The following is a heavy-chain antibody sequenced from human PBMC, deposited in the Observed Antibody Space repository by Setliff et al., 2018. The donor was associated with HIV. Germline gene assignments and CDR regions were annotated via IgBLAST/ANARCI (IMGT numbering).Heavy chain of an antibody. CDR3: ARLGDAFDI. J-gene: IGHJ3*02. V-gene: IGHV5-51*01. CDR2: IFTGDSDL. CDR1: RDSFTNQW. Sequence: PGESLKISGKGSRDSFTNQWIGWVRQMPGKGLEWMGNIFTGDSDLRYSPSFQGQVTISADKSITTAYLQWNSLKASDTAIYYCARLGDAFDIWGQGTMVTVSS.